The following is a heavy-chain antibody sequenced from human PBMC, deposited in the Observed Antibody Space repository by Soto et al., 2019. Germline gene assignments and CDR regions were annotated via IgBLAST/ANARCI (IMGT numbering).Heavy chain of an antibody. D-gene: IGHD3-22*01. CDR1: GGTFSSYA. J-gene: IGHJ4*02. Sequence: QVQLVQSGAEVKKPGSSVKVSCKASGGTFSSYAISWVRQAPGQGLEWMGGIIPIFGTANYAQKFQGRVTITADESTSTAYMELSSLRSEDTAMYYCARARYYDSSAPWGLDYWGQGTLVTVSS. CDR2: IIPIFGTA. V-gene: IGHV1-69*01. CDR3: ARARYYDSSAPWGLDY.